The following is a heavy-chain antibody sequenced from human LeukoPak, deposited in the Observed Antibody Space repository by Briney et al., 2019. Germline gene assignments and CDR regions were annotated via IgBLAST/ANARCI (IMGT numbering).Heavy chain of an antibody. J-gene: IGHJ4*02. CDR2: INHSGST. D-gene: IGHD2-15*01. CDR1: GGSFSGYY. Sequence: PSETLSLTCAVYGGSFSGYYWSWIRQPPGKGLEWIGEINHSGSTNYNPSLKSRVTISVDTSKNQFSLKLSSVTAADTAVYYCASLGYCSGGSCNSEPQGDYWGQGTLVTVSS. CDR3: ASLGYCSGGSCNSEPQGDY. V-gene: IGHV4-34*01.